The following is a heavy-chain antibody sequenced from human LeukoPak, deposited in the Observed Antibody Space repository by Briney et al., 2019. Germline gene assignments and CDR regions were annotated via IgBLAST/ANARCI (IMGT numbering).Heavy chain of an antibody. J-gene: IGHJ5*02. Sequence: GASVKVSCKASGYSFTNYVMNWERQAPGQGLEWMGWINPNSGGTNYAQKFQGRVTMTRDTSISTAYMELSRLRSDDTAVYYCARGGRLTIFGVVISNWFDPWGQGTLVTVSS. V-gene: IGHV1-2*02. CDR3: ARGGRLTIFGVVISNWFDP. CDR2: INPNSGGT. D-gene: IGHD3-3*01. CDR1: GYSFTNYV.